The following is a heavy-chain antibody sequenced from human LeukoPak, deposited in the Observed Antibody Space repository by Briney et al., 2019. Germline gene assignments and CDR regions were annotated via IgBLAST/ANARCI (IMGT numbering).Heavy chain of an antibody. CDR1: GYTFTGYY. CDR2: INPNSGGT. J-gene: IGHJ6*03. CDR3: ARDYNNWNDREGTYYYYYYMDV. D-gene: IGHD1-1*01. V-gene: IGHV1-2*02. Sequence: ASVKVSCKASGYTFTGYYMHWVRQAPGQGLEWMGWINPNSGGTNYAQKFQGRVTMTRDTSISTAYMELSRLRSDDTAVYYCARDYNNWNDREGTYYYYYYMDVWGKGTTVTISS.